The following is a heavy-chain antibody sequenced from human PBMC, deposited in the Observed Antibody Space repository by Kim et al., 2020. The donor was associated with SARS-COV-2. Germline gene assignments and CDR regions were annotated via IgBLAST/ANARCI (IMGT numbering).Heavy chain of an antibody. J-gene: IGHJ4*02. V-gene: IGHV4-34*01. Sequence: SETLSLTCAVYGGSFSGYYWSWIRQPPGKGLEWIGEINHSGSTNYNPSLKGRVTISVDTSKNQFSLKLSSVTSADTAVYYCARVDMIVVVDYWGQGTLVTVSS. CDR2: INHSGST. CDR1: GGSFSGYY. D-gene: IGHD3-22*01. CDR3: ARVDMIVVVDY.